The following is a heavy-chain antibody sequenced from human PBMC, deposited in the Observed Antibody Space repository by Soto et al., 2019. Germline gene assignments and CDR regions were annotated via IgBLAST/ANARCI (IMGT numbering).Heavy chain of an antibody. D-gene: IGHD5-12*01. CDR1: GFTFSSYA. J-gene: IGHJ6*02. CDR2: ISYDGSNK. Sequence: QVQLVESGGGVVQPGRSLRLSCAASGFTFSSYAMHWVRQAPGKGLEWVAVISYDGSNKYYADSVKGRFTISRDNSKNTLYLQMNIVRTEDTAVYYCARDYYRFNSGYGFSMDVRGQETTVTVSS. V-gene: IGHV3-30-3*01. CDR3: ARDYYRFNSGYGFSMDV.